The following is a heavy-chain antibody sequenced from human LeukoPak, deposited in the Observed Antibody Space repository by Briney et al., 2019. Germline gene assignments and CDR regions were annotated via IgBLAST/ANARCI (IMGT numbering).Heavy chain of an antibody. D-gene: IGHD3-10*01. Sequence: GGSLRLSCAASGFTFDDYGMSWVRQAPGKGLEWVSGINWNGGSTIYADSVRGRFTISRDNAKNSLYLQMNSLRAEDTALYYCARDLGPTVRGVIILWGQGTMVTVSS. V-gene: IGHV3-20*04. CDR2: INWNGGST. J-gene: IGHJ3*01. CDR1: GFTFDDYG. CDR3: ARDLGPTVRGVIIL.